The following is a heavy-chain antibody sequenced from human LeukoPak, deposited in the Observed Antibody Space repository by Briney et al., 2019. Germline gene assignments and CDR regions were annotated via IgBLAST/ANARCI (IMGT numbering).Heavy chain of an antibody. Sequence: PSQTLSLTCTVSGASISSGGYYWNWIRQPPGKGLEWIGYIYYSRSTSYSPSLKSRLTISVDTPKNQFSLKLSSVTAADTAVYYCARAGLAGSFPFDYWGQGTLVTVSS. D-gene: IGHD3-10*01. CDR3: ARAGLAGSFPFDY. CDR1: GASISSGGYY. CDR2: IYYSRST. J-gene: IGHJ4*02. V-gene: IGHV4-30-4*01.